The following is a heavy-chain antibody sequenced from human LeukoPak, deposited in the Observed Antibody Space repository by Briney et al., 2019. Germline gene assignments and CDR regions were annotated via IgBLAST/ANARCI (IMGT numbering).Heavy chain of an antibody. Sequence: GGSLRLSCAASGFTFTTYSLHWVRQAPGKGLEWVAVISYDGSDKYYADSVKGRFTVSRDNSKDMLYLQMNSLRTEDTAIYFCAKDAAKELDYWGQGTLVPVSS. CDR2: ISYDGSDK. V-gene: IGHV3-30*04. CDR3: AKDAAKELDY. CDR1: GFTFTTYS. J-gene: IGHJ4*02.